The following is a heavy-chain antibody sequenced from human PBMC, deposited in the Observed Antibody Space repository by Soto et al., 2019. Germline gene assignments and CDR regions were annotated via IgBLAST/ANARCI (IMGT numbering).Heavy chain of an antibody. D-gene: IGHD1-26*01. CDR2: INQDGSEK. CDR3: SGGVGDAF. V-gene: IGHV3-7*04. Sequence: EVHLVESGGGLVQTGGSLRLSCAIFESTVSRDWMNWVRQAPGKGLEWVAHINQDGSEKYYVDSVKGRFTISRDNAKKSLYLQMNSLSPADTAMYYCSGGVGDAFWGQGTLVTVYS. CDR1: ESTVSRDW. J-gene: IGHJ4*02.